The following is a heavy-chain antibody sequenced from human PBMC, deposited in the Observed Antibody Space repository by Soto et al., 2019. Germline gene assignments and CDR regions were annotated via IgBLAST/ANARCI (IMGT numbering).Heavy chain of an antibody. J-gene: IGHJ4*02. Sequence: GGSLRLSCAASGFTVSSNYMSWVRQAPGKGLEWVSIIYSGDITYYADSVKGRFTISRHNSKNTVYLQMNSLRPEDTAVYYCARFWDNYYFDYWGQGTLVTVSS. CDR2: IYSGDIT. CDR1: GFTVSSNY. D-gene: IGHD1-26*01. CDR3: ARFWDNYYFDY. V-gene: IGHV3-53*04.